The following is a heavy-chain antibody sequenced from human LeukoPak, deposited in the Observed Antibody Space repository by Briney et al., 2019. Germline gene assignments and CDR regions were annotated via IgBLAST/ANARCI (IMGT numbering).Heavy chain of an antibody. D-gene: IGHD4/OR15-4a*01. Sequence: PGGSLRLSCAASGFTFSSYAMSWVRQAPGKGPEWVSGISDTGGTTYYADSVKGRFTISRDNSKNTLYLQMNSLRAEDTAVYYCAKDMALQYWGQGTLVTVSS. J-gene: IGHJ1*01. V-gene: IGHV3-23*01. CDR3: AKDMALQY. CDR2: ISDTGGTT. CDR1: GFTFSSYA.